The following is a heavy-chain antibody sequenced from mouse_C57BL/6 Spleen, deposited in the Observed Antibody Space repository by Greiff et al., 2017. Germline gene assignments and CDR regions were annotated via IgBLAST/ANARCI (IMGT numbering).Heavy chain of an antibody. CDR1: GFTFSSYA. J-gene: IGHJ4*01. CDR2: ISSGGDYT. CDR3: TKDQGTTIVGGDYAMDY. Sequence: EVQGVESGEGLVKPGGSLKLSCAASGFTFSSYAMSWVRQTPEKRLEWVAYISSGGDYTYYADTVKGRFTISRDNARNTLYLQMSSLKSEDTAMYYGTKDQGTTIVGGDYAMDYWGQGTSVTVSS. D-gene: IGHD1-1*01. V-gene: IGHV5-9-1*02.